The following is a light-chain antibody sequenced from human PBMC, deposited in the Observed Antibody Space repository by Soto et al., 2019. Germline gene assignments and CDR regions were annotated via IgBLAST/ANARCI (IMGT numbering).Light chain of an antibody. J-gene: IGKJ5*01. Sequence: EIVLTQSPDPLYLSPGERATLSCRASHSVSSSYLAWYQQKPGQAPRLLIYVASSRATGIPARFSGSGSGTEFTLTISRLEPEDFAVYYCQQRNIWPPVTFGQGTRLEIK. CDR3: QQRNIWPPVT. V-gene: IGKV3D-20*02. CDR2: VAS. CDR1: HSVSSSY.